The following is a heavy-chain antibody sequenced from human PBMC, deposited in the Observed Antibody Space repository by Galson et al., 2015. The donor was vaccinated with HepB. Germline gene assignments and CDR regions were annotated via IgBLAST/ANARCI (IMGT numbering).Heavy chain of an antibody. D-gene: IGHD6-13*01. Sequence: SLRLSCAASGFTFSRYWMIWVRQAPGKGLEWVANINPGGSEKYYVDSVKGRFTISRDNAKNSLYLQMNSLRADDTAIYYCARDIEPPGIFLDYRGQGILVTVSS. CDR3: ARDIEPPGIFLDY. J-gene: IGHJ4*02. V-gene: IGHV3-7*01. CDR2: INPGGSEK. CDR1: GFTFSRYW.